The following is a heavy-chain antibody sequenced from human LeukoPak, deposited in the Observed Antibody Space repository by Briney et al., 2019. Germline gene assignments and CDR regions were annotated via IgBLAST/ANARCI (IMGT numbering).Heavy chain of an antibody. CDR1: GFTFSDHY. V-gene: IGHV3-72*01. D-gene: IGHD3-22*01. Sequence: PGGSLRLSCAASGFTFSDHYMDWVRQAPGKGLEWVGRTRNKANSYTTEYAASVKGRFTISRDDSKNSLYLQMNSLKTEDTAVYYCARVHYDNGFGAFDNWGQGTMVTVSS. J-gene: IGHJ3*02. CDR2: TRNKANSYTT. CDR3: ARVHYDNGFGAFDN.